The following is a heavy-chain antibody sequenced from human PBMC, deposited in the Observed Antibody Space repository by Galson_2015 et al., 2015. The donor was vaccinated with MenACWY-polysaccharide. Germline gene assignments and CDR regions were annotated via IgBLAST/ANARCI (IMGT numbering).Heavy chain of an antibody. CDR1: GFTFRSYG. V-gene: IGHV3-30*12. J-gene: IGHJ6*04. CDR2: IYYDGSKK. D-gene: IGHD4-11*01. CDR3: SRLQSKYMDV. Sequence: SLRLSCAASGFTFRSYGMHWVRQAPGKGLEWVTLIYYDGSKKEYADSVKGRFTISRDNSKNTLYLQMDSLRAEDTAVNYCSRLQSKYMDVWGKGTTVTVSS.